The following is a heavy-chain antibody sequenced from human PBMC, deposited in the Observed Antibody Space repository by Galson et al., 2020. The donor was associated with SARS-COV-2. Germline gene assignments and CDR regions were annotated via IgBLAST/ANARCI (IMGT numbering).Heavy chain of an antibody. CDR2: IKSKNDGGTI. Sequence: GESLKISCAASGFTFSDAWLNWVRQAPGKGLEWVARIKSKNDGGTIQYPAPVKGRFIISRDDSRNMFFLQMNNVKTEDTGVYYCATGGLDCWGQGTLVTVSS. J-gene: IGHJ4*02. CDR3: ATGGLDC. D-gene: IGHD3-16*01. V-gene: IGHV3-15*01. CDR1: GFTFSDAW.